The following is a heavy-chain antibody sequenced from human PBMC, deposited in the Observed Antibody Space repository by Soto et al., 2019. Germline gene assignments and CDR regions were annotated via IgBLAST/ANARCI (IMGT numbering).Heavy chain of an antibody. Sequence: GESLKISCQASGYRFSAYWIGWVRQMPGKGLEWMGIIYPGDSDTRYSPSFQGQVTISVDESINTAYLQWRSLRAEDTAIYYCAKKANSGPGSQYFDNWGQGTLVTVSS. D-gene: IGHD3-10*01. CDR2: IYPGDSDT. CDR3: AKKANSGPGSQYFDN. V-gene: IGHV5-51*01. J-gene: IGHJ4*02. CDR1: GYRFSAYW.